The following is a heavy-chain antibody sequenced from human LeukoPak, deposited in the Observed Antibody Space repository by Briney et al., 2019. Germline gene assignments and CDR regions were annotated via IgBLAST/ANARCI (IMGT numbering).Heavy chain of an antibody. V-gene: IGHV1-46*01. CDR2: LNPSGGGTT. J-gene: IGHJ5*02. Sequence: GASVKVSCKASGYTFTGYYMHWVRQAPGQGLEWMGILNPSGGGTTTYAQKFQGRVTMTRDTSTSTDYMELNSLRSEDTAVYYCAREISVGRGSHLSWGQGTLVTVSS. CDR1: GYTFTGYY. D-gene: IGHD3-10*01. CDR3: AREISVGRGSHLS.